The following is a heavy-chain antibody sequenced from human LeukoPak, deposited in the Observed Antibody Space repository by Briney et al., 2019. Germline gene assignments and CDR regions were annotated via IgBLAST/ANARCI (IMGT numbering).Heavy chain of an antibody. CDR1: GGTFSSYT. V-gene: IGHV1-69*01. CDR2: IIPIFGTA. D-gene: IGHD2-2*01. J-gene: IGHJ4*02. CDR3: ARVIVVVPAAIQEYYFDY. Sequence: ASVKVSCKASGGTFSSYTISWVRQDPGQGLEWMGGIIPIFGTANYAQKFQGRVTITADESTSTAYMELSSLRSEDTAVYYCARVIVVVPAAIQEYYFDYWGQGSLVTVSS.